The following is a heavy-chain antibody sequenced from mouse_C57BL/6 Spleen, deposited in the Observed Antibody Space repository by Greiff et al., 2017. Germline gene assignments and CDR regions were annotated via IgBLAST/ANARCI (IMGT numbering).Heavy chain of an antibody. CDR2: IDPSDSET. V-gene: IGHV1-52*01. J-gene: IGHJ4*01. D-gene: IGHD1-1*01. CDR3: ARSTVVASYYAMDY. CDR1: GYTFTSYW. Sequence: QVQLQQPGAELVRPGSSVKLSCKASGYTFTSYWMHWVKQRPIQGLEWIGNIDPSDSETNYNQKFKDKATLTVDKSSSTAYMQLSSLTSEDSAVYYCARSTVVASYYAMDYWGQGTSVTVSS.